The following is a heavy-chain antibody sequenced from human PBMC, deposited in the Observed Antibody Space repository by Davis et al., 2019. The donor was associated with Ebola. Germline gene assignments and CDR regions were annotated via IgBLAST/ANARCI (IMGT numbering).Heavy chain of an antibody. CDR3: ASSRSRGGYYYYGMDV. D-gene: IGHD2-15*01. CDR1: GYTFTSYG. Sequence: ASVKVSCKASGYTFTSYGISWVRQAPGQGLEWMGWISAYNGNTNYAQKLQGRVTMTTDTSTSTAYMELSSLRSEDTAVYYCASSRSRGGYYYYGMDVWGQGTTVTVSS. J-gene: IGHJ6*02. CDR2: ISAYNGNT. V-gene: IGHV1-18*01.